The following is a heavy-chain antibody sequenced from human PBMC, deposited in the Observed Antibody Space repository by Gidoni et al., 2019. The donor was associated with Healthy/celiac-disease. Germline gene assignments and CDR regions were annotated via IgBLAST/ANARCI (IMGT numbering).Heavy chain of an antibody. CDR2: IIPIFGPA. D-gene: IGHD3-22*01. J-gene: IGHJ6*02. CDR3: ARVGYYDSSGDGPYYYYYGMDV. V-gene: IGHV1-69*01. Sequence: QVQLVQSGAEVKKPGSSVKVSCKASAGPFSSYAISWVRQAPGQGLEWMGGIIPIFGPANYAQKFQGRVTITADESTSTAYMELSSLRSEDTAVYYCARVGYYDSSGDGPYYYYYGMDVWGQGTTVTVSS. CDR1: AGPFSSYA.